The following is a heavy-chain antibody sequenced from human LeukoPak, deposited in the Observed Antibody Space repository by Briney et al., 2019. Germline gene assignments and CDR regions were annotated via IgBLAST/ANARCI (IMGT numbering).Heavy chain of an antibody. CDR3: TTVVAATVGLDY. Sequence: KSGGSLRLSCAASGFTFSNAWMSWVRQAPGKGLEWVGRIKSKTDGGTTDYAAPVKGRFTISRDDSKNTLYLQMNSLKTEDTAVYYCTTVVAATVGLDYWGQGTLVTVSS. J-gene: IGHJ4*02. V-gene: IGHV3-15*01. D-gene: IGHD6-19*01. CDR2: IKSKTDGGTT. CDR1: GFTFSNAW.